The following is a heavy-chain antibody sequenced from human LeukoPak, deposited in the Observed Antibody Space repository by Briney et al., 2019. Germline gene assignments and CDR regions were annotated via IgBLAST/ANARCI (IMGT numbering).Heavy chain of an antibody. CDR1: GFTFSDYY. J-gene: IGHJ4*02. CDR2: MGSSSNYT. D-gene: IGHD1-26*01. V-gene: IGHV3-11*05. Sequence: PGGSLRLSCAASGFTFSDYYMNWIRQAPGKGLEWVSYMGSSSNYTNYADSVKGRFTISRDNSKNTLYLQMNSLRTEDTAVYYCAKDFVPRGGSYFPGFDYWGQGTLVIVSS. CDR3: AKDFVPRGGSYFPGFDY.